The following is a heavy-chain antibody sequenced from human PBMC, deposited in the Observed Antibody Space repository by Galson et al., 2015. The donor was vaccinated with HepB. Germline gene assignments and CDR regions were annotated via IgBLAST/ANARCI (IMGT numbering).Heavy chain of an antibody. CDR2: IWYDGSNK. CDR3: ATQMATSGCFDY. D-gene: IGHD5-24*01. J-gene: IGHJ4*02. V-gene: IGHV3-33*08. CDR1: GFTFSSYA. Sequence: SLRLSCAASGFTFSSYAMSWVRQAPGKGLEWVAVIWYDGSNKYYADSVKGRFTISRDNSKNTLYLQMNSLRAEDTAVYYCATQMATSGCFDYWGQGTLVTVSS.